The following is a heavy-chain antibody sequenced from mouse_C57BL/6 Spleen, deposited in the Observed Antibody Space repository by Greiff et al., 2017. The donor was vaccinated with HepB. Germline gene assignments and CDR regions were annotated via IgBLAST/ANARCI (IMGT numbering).Heavy chain of an antibody. D-gene: IGHD2-5*01. J-gene: IGHJ4*01. CDR1: GYAFTNYL. CDR3: ARRYSNYRYAMDY. CDR2: INPGSGGT. V-gene: IGHV1-54*01. Sequence: VQLVESGAELVRPGTSVKVSCKASGYAFTNYLIEWVKQRPGQGLEWIGVINPGSGGTNYNEKFKGKATLTADKSSSTAYMQLSSLTSEDSAVYFCARRYSNYRYAMDYWGQRTSVTVSS.